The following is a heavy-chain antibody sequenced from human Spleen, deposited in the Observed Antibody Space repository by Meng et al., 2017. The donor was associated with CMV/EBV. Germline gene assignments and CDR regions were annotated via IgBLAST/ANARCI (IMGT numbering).Heavy chain of an antibody. CDR1: GYDFTKYD. J-gene: IGHJ4*01. V-gene: IGHV5-51*01. CDR3: ARQSMSTF. D-gene: IGHD5-24*01. Sequence: KVSCKGSGYDFTKYDIGWVRQMPGKGLEWMGIIYPGDSDTRYSPSFQGQVTISVDKSITTAYLQWSSLKAADTAVYYCARQSMSTFWGHGTLATVSS. CDR2: IYPGDSDT.